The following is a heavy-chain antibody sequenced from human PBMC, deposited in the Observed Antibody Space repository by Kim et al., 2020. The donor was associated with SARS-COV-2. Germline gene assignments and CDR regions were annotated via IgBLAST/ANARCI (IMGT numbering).Heavy chain of an antibody. Sequence: SETLSLTCTVSGGSISSSSYYWGWIRQPPGKGLEWIGSIYYSGSTYHNPSLKSRVTISVDTSKNQFSLKLSSVTAAATAVYYCARSLGAGPSTIFGVVIIPDAFDLWGQGTMVTGSS. D-gene: IGHD3-3*01. J-gene: IGHJ3*01. V-gene: IGHV4-39*01. CDR3: ARSLGAGPSTIFGVVIIPDAFDL. CDR2: IYYSGST. CDR1: GGSISSSSYY.